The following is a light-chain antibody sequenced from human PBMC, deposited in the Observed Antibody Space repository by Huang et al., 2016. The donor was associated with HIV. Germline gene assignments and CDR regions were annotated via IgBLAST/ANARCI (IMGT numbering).Light chain of an antibody. CDR2: GAS. J-gene: IGKJ4*01. CDR1: RSVSTN. CDR3: HQYNNWLLS. V-gene: IGKV3-15*01. Sequence: EIVMTQSPGTLSVSPGKRVTLAFRANRSVSTNLAWYQQKPGQAPRLRIYGASTSAPGIPARFSGSGSGTDFSLTISSLQSEDFAVYYCHQYNNWLLSFGGGTRVDI.